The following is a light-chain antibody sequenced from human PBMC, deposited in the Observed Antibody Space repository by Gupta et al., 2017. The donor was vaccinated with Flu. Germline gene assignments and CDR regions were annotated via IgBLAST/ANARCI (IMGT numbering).Light chain of an antibody. V-gene: IGKV3-15*01. Sequence: EIVVTQSPATLSVSPGERATLSCRASQSLYNNLAWYQQKPGQAPRLLIYGASTRATGIPARFSASGSGTVFTLTISSLHSEDFAVYYCQQYNDWARTFGQGTMEEFK. J-gene: IGKJ1*01. CDR3: QQYNDWART. CDR2: GAS. CDR1: QSLYNN.